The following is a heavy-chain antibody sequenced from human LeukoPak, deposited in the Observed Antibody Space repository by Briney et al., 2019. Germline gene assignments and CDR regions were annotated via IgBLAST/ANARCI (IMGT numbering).Heavy chain of an antibody. CDR2: IYSGGST. J-gene: IGHJ6*02. V-gene: IGHV3-53*01. Sequence: PGGSLRLSCAASGFTFSSYWMSWVRQAPGKGLEWVSVIYSGGSTYYADSVKGRFTISRDNSKNTLYLQMNSLRAEDTAVYYCASNSPQGYGSGSYSNYYGMDVWGQGTTVTVSS. CDR3: ASNSPQGYGSGSYSNYYGMDV. D-gene: IGHD3-10*01. CDR1: GFTFSSYW.